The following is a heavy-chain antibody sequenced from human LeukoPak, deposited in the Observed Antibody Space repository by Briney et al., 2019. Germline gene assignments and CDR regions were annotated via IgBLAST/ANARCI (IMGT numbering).Heavy chain of an antibody. V-gene: IGHV4-59*01. D-gene: IGHD3-3*01. J-gene: IGHJ4*02. CDR1: GGSISNYY. Sequence: PSETLSLTCAMSGGSISNYYWSWIRQPPGKGLEWIGYMYYSGSTNYNPSLKSRVTISVDTSKNQFSLKLSSVTAADTAVYYCAGSHPLGLNNDYYTPFDYWGQGTLVTVSS. CDR3: AGSHPLGLNNDYYTPFDY. CDR2: MYYSGST.